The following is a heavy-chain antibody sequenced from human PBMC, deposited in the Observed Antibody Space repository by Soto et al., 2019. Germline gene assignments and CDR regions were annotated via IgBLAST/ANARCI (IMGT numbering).Heavy chain of an antibody. CDR3: ARFRYYGSGSKDENYYYDSSGYYYYFDY. D-gene: IGHD3-22*01. Sequence: GGSLRLSCAASGFTFSSYSMSWVRQAPGKGLEWVSSISSSSSYIYYADSVKGRFTISRDNAKNSLYLQMNSLRAGDTAVYYCARFRYYGSGSKDENYYYDSSGYYYYFDYWGQGTLVTVSS. CDR2: ISSSSSYI. J-gene: IGHJ4*02. CDR1: GFTFSSYS. V-gene: IGHV3-21*01.